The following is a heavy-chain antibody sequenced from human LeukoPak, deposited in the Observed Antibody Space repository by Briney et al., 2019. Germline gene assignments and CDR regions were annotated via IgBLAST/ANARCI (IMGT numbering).Heavy chain of an antibody. CDR3: APMTMVTAFDI. J-gene: IGHJ3*02. D-gene: IGHD5-18*01. CDR2: IWYDGSKT. V-gene: IGHV3-33*01. Sequence: GGSLRLSCAAFGITLRSYGMHWVRQAPGKGLEWVALIWYDGSKTYYTDSVKGRFTISRDNSKNTLFLQVNSLRAEDTAVYYWAPMTMVTAFDIWGQGQVVTVSS. CDR1: GITLRSYG.